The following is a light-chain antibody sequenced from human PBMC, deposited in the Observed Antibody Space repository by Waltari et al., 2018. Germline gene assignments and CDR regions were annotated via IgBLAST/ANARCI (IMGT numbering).Light chain of an antibody. V-gene: IGLV6-57*01. CDR3: QSYDSSNVVV. Sequence: NFMLTQPHSVSESPGKTVTISCTRSSGSIGSNYVQWHQPRPGSSPTTVIYADNQRPSAVPDRFSGSIDSSSNSASLTISGLTTEDEADFYCQSYDSSNVVVFGGGTKLTVL. CDR2: ADN. CDR1: SGSIGSNY. J-gene: IGLJ2*01.